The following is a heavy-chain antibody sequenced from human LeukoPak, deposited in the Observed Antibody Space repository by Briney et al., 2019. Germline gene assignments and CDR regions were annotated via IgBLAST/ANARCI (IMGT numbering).Heavy chain of an antibody. CDR1: GFTFSNAW. V-gene: IGHV3-15*01. CDR2: ISSKTDGGTT. D-gene: IGHD2-15*01. Sequence: GGSLRLSCAASGFTFSNAWMSWVRQAPGKGLEWVGRISSKTDGGTTDYAAPVKGRFTISRDDSKNMLYLEMNSLRTEDTAVYYCTTDRVVVVAVTRLDYWGQGTLVTVSS. CDR3: TTDRVVVVAVTRLDY. J-gene: IGHJ4*02.